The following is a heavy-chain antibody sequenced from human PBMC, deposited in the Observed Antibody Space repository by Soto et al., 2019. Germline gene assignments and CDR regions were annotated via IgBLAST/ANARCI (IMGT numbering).Heavy chain of an antibody. J-gene: IGHJ6*02. Sequence: GESLKISCKGSGYSFTSYWIGWVRQMPGKGLEWMGIIYPGDSDTRYSPSFQGQVTISADKSISTAYLQWSSLKASDTAMYYCARHGAYWLTFPYYYYYGMDVWGQGTTVTVSS. CDR1: GYSFTSYW. CDR3: ARHGAYWLTFPYYYYYGMDV. D-gene: IGHD2-8*02. CDR2: IYPGDSDT. V-gene: IGHV5-51*01.